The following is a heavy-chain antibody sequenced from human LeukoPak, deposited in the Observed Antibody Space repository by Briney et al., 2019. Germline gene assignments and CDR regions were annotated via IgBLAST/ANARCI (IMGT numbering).Heavy chain of an antibody. CDR1: GFTFSSYA. Sequence: GGSLRLSCAASGFTFSSYAMSWVRQAPGKGLEWVSAISGSGGSTYYADSVKGRFTISRDNSKNTLYLQMSSLRAEDTAVYYCAKDSYSSSAVTFDYWGQGTLVTVSS. J-gene: IGHJ4*02. D-gene: IGHD6-6*01. CDR2: ISGSGGST. V-gene: IGHV3-23*01. CDR3: AKDSYSSSAVTFDY.